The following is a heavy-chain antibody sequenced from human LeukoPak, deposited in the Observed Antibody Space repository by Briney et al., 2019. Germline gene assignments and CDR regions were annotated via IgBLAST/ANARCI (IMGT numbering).Heavy chain of an antibody. J-gene: IGHJ4*02. Sequence: GGSLRLSCVASGFYFNPYWMAWVRQAPGKGLEWVATISHDGYSTFYVDSVRGPFSISRDNAQNSLFLQMSSLRVDDTAVYYCAGEYYSSFDYWGQGALVTVSS. CDR2: ISHDGYST. D-gene: IGHD2-21*01. CDR3: AGEYYSSFDY. CDR1: GFYFNPYW. V-gene: IGHV3-7*01.